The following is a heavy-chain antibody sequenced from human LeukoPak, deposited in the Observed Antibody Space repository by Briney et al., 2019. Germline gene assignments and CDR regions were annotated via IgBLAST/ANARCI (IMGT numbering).Heavy chain of an antibody. V-gene: IGHV3-33*01. J-gene: IGHJ5*02. CDR3: ARDRLPRGMGWFDP. CDR2: IWYDGSNK. D-gene: IGHD1-1*01. Sequence: GGSLRLSCAASGFTFSSYGMHWVRQAPGKGLEWVAVIWYDGSNKYYADSVKGRFTISRDNSKNTLYLQMNSLRAEDTAVYYCARDRLPRGMGWFDPWGQGTLVTVSS. CDR1: GFTFSSYG.